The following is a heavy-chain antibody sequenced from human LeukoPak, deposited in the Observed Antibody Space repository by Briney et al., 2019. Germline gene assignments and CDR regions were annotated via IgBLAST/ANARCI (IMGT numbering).Heavy chain of an antibody. D-gene: IGHD1-1*01. CDR3: ARADIAWNPAYY. V-gene: IGHV4-4*02. CDR1: GGSIKSNNW. J-gene: IGHJ4*02. Sequence: SETLSLTCAVSGGSIKSNNWWSWVRQPPGKGLEWIGEIYHSGSTNYNPSLESRVTVSVDKSKNQFSLDLSSVTAADTAVYYCARADIAWNPAYYWGQGTLAIVSS. CDR2: IYHSGST.